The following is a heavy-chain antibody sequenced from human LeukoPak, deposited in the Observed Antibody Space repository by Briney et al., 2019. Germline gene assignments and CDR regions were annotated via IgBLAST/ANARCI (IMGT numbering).Heavy chain of an antibody. D-gene: IGHD3-22*01. J-gene: IGHJ3*02. CDR1: GGSISSCIYY. CDR3: ARHSSYYYYLDI. V-gene: IGHV4-61*05. CDR2: IYYSGST. Sequence: PSETLSLTCTVSGGSISSCIYYWGWIRQPPGKGLEWIGYIYYSGSTDYNPSLKSRVTILVDTSKNQFSLKLSSVTAADTALYYCARHSSYYYYLDIWGQGTIVTVSS.